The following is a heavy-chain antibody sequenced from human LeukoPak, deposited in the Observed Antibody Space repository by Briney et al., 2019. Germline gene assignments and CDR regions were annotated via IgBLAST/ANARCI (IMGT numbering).Heavy chain of an antibody. CDR2: VYHSGSA. Sequence: SETLSLTCGVCDGSFIGDYWSWIRQSPGMGLEWIGQVYHSGSANYNPSLRSRDTISIDTSKKQFSLKLNSVTATDTAVYYCARHGGFYFDSWGQGTLVTVSS. J-gene: IGHJ4*02. CDR3: ARHGGFYFDS. D-gene: IGHD3-16*01. V-gene: IGHV4-34*01. CDR1: DGSFIGDY.